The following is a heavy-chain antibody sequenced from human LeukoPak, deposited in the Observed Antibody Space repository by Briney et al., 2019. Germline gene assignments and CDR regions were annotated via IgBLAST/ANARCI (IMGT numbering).Heavy chain of an antibody. D-gene: IGHD1-1*01. CDR3: ARELRPATTTLVAY. Sequence: GASVQVSCKASGYIFTGYWIHWVRQAPGQGLEWMGFINPNSGNTNHAQKFQGRVTMTRDTSISTAYMELSSLTSDDTAVYYCARELRPATTTLVAYWGQGTLVTVSS. CDR2: INPNSGNT. V-gene: IGHV1-2*02. CDR1: GYIFTGYW. J-gene: IGHJ4*02.